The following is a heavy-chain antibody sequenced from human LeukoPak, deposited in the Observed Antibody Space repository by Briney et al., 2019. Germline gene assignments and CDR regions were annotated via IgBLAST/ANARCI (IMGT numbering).Heavy chain of an antibody. J-gene: IGHJ4*02. CDR2: INHSGST. CDR1: GGSFSGYY. Sequence: SETLSLTCAVYGGSFSGYYWSWIRQPSGKGLEWIGEINHSGSTNYNPSLKSRVTISVDTSKNQFSLQLNSVTPEDTAVYYCARHGSSSCDYWGQGTLVTVSS. V-gene: IGHV4-34*01. D-gene: IGHD6-6*01. CDR3: ARHGSSSCDY.